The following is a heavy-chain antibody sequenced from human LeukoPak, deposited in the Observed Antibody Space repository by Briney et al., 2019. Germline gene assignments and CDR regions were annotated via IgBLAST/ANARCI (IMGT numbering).Heavy chain of an antibody. Sequence: GESLKISCKVSGSRFTSYCIGWVRQLPGKGLEWMGIIYPGDSGPTYSPSFQGQVSISVDKSINTAYLQWSSLQASDTAMYYCGMSGDRVPLQDDVFDVWGQGTMVTVST. D-gene: IGHD1-26*01. CDR1: GSRFTSYC. V-gene: IGHV5-51*01. J-gene: IGHJ3*01. CDR2: IYPGDSGP. CDR3: GMSGDRVPLQDDVFDV.